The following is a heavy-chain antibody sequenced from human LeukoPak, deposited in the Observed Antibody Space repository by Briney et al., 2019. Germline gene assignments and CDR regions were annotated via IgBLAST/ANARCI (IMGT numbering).Heavy chain of an antibody. CDR2: KFSSGST. Sequence: SQTLSLTCTVSGGSINNGLYYWSWIRHLPGKGLEWIGSKFSSGSTFYNPSLKSRVTISVDTSKNQFSLKLSSVTAADTAVYYCARVNDILTEVDPWGQGTLVTVSS. V-gene: IGHV4-31*03. J-gene: IGHJ5*02. CDR1: GGSINNGLYY. D-gene: IGHD3-9*01. CDR3: ARVNDILTEVDP.